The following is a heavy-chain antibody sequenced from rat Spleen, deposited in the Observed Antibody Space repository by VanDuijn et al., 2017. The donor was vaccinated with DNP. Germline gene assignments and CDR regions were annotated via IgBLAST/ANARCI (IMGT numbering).Heavy chain of an antibody. CDR1: GFTFSTFP. J-gene: IGHJ2*01. V-gene: IGHV5-46*01. CDR2: ITTGGGGP. Sequence: EVHLVESGGGLVQPGRSMKLSCTASGFTFSTFPMAWVRQAPTKGLEWVATITTGGGGPYYRDSVKGRFTLSRDNAKSTLDLQMNSLRSEDTATYYCATPLDYYDGSYHYWGQGVMVTVSS. D-gene: IGHD1-12*02. CDR3: ATPLDYYDGSYHY.